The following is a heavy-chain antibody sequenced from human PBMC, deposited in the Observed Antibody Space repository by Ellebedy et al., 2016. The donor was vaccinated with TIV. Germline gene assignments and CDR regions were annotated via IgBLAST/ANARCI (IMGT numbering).Heavy chain of an antibody. Sequence: ASVKVSXXASGGTFFSYSIAWVRQAPGQGLEWMGGIIPIYGTTNYAQKFRGRVTITADESTNAYMELSSLTSEDTAVYYCARLGGGGHNLGYYYRALDVWGRGTTVIVSS. D-gene: IGHD5-24*01. CDR3: ARLGGGGHNLGYYYRALDV. J-gene: IGHJ6*02. V-gene: IGHV1-69*13. CDR2: IIPIYGTT. CDR1: GGTFFSYS.